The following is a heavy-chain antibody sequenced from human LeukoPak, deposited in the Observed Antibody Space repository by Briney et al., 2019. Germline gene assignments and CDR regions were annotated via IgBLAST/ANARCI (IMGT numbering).Heavy chain of an antibody. V-gene: IGHV3-30*03. CDR2: ISYDGSHK. CDR1: GFTFSNYD. Sequence: GRSLRLSCAASGFTFSNYDIHWVRQAPGKGLEWVADISYDGSHKYFADSVKGRFTISRDNSKNTLYLQMNSLRAEDTAVYYCARDGALRYFDWLEAPNWFDPWGQGTLVTVSS. CDR3: ARDGALRYFDWLEAPNWFDP. D-gene: IGHD3-9*01. J-gene: IGHJ5*02.